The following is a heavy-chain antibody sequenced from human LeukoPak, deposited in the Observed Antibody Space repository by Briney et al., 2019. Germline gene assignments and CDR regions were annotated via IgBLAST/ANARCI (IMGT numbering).Heavy chain of an antibody. V-gene: IGHV5-51*01. CDR2: IYPGDSDT. Sequence: GESLKISCKGSGYRFTSYWIGWVRQMPGKGLEWMWIIYPGDSDTRYSPSFQGQVTISADKAISTAYLQWSSLKASDTAMYYCARHADYGREDAFDIWGQGTMVTVSS. J-gene: IGHJ3*02. D-gene: IGHD4-17*01. CDR3: ARHADYGREDAFDI. CDR1: GYRFTSYW.